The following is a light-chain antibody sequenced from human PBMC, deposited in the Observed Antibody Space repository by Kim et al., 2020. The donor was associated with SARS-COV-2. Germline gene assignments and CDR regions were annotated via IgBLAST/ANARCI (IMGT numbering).Light chain of an antibody. CDR2: DAS. CDR1: QDISSL. CDR3: QQFYDYPLT. J-gene: IGKJ4*01. Sequence: AIQLTQSPSSLSASVGDRVTMTCRASQDISSLFAWYQQKPGKAPKLLIFDASSLESGVPSRFSGSGSGTDFTLTISSLQPEDFATYYCQQFYDYPLTFGGGTKLEI. V-gene: IGKV1D-13*01.